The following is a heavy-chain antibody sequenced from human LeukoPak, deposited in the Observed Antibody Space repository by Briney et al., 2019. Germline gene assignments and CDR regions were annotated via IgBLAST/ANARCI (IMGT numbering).Heavy chain of an antibody. Sequence: RAGGSLRLSCAASGFTFEDYAMHWVRQAPGKGLEWVSGISWNSGSIGYADSVKGRFTISRDNAKNSLYLQMNSLRAEDTALYYCAKGSGWSDNAFDIWGQGTMVTVSS. CDR2: ISWNSGSI. D-gene: IGHD6-19*01. CDR3: AKGSGWSDNAFDI. J-gene: IGHJ3*02. CDR1: GFTFEDYA. V-gene: IGHV3-9*01.